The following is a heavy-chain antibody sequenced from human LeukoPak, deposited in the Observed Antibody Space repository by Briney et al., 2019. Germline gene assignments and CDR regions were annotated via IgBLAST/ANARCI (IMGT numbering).Heavy chain of an antibody. CDR2: MNPNSGKT. CDR1: GYTFTSFD. CDR3: ARGSYYYGSGSIGY. D-gene: IGHD3-10*01. J-gene: IGHJ4*02. V-gene: IGHV1-8*03. Sequence: ASVKVSCKASGYTFTSFDINWVRQATGQGLEWMGWMNPNSGKTGYAQKFQGRVIITRNTSISTAYMELSSLRSEDTAVYYCARGSYYYGSGSIGYWGQGTLVTVSS.